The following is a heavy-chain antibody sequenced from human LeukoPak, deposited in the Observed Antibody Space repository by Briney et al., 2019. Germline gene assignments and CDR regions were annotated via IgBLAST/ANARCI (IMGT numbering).Heavy chain of an antibody. D-gene: IGHD5-18*01. CDR3: AKAQSAYSYGHGNGFDP. CDR2: INHSGST. J-gene: IGHJ5*02. Sequence: SETLSLTCAVYGGSFSGYYWSWIRQPPGKGLEWIGEINHSGSTNYNPSLKSRVTISVDTSKNQFSLKLSSVTAADTAVYYCAKAQSAYSYGHGNGFDPWGQGTLVNVSS. V-gene: IGHV4-34*01. CDR1: GGSFSGYY.